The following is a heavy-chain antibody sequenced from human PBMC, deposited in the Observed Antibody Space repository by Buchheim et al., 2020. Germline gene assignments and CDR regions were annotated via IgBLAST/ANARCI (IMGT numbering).Heavy chain of an antibody. D-gene: IGHD5-18*01. CDR2: ISSRSTHI. Sequence: EVQLVESGGGLVKPEGSLRLSCAASGFTFSTYTINWVRQAPGKGLEWVSCISSRSTHIYYADSVKGRFTVSRDNAKNSLYLQMNSLRAEDTAVYYCARVNRRGYSYGYNYWGQGTL. CDR3: ARVNRRGYSYGYNY. V-gene: IGHV3-21*02. J-gene: IGHJ4*02. CDR1: GFTFSTYT.